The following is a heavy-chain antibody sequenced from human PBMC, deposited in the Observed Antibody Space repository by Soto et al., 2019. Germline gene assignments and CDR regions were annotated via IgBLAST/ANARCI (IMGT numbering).Heavy chain of an antibody. CDR1: GGTFSSYA. J-gene: IGHJ4*02. Sequence: SVKVSCKASGGTFSSYAISWVRQAPGQGLEWMGGIIPIFGTANYAQKFQGRVTITADKSTSTAYMELSSLRSEDTAVYYCASLAPVVVAATAYFDYWGQGTLVTVSS. CDR2: IIPIFGTA. D-gene: IGHD2-15*01. V-gene: IGHV1-69*06. CDR3: ASLAPVVVAATAYFDY.